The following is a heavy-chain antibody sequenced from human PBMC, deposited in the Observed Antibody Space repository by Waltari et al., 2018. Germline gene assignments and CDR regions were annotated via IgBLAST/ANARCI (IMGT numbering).Heavy chain of an antibody. V-gene: IGHV1-2*02. CDR3: ARDGGFDF. CDR1: GYMFIDHY. J-gene: IGHJ4*02. D-gene: IGHD2-15*01. Sequence: QVQLVQSGTEVKKPGASLRVSCKASGYMFIDHYLHWVRQGPGQGLEWMGWMNPNSGGTNYAQKFQGRVIMTRDTSTSTAYMELSRITSDDTAIYYCARDGGFDFWGQGSLVTVSS. CDR2: MNPNSGGT.